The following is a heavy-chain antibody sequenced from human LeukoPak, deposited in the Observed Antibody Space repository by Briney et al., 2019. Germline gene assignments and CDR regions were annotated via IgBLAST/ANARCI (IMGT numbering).Heavy chain of an antibody. J-gene: IGHJ3*02. CDR1: GGSISSSSYY. D-gene: IGHD3-22*01. CDR2: IYYSGST. Sequence: SETLSLTCTVSGGSISSSSYYWGWIRQPPGKGLEWIGSIYYSGSTYYNPSLKSRVTISVDTSKNQFSLKLSSVTAADTAVYYCARVPPYYYDSSGHFVSAFDIWGQGTMVTVSS. CDR3: ARVPPYYYDSSGHFVSAFDI. V-gene: IGHV4-39*07.